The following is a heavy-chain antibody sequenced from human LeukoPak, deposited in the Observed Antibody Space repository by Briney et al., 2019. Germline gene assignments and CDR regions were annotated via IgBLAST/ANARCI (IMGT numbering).Heavy chain of an antibody. J-gene: IGHJ4*02. V-gene: IGHV1-69*04. Sequence: SVKVSCKASGGTFSSYAISWVRQAPGQGLEWMGRIIPILGIANYAQKFQGRVTITADKSTSTACMELSSLRSEDTAVYYCARETQTYYYDSSGYTHPDYWGQGTLVTVSS. CDR3: ARETQTYYYDSSGYTHPDY. CDR2: IIPILGIA. D-gene: IGHD3-22*01. CDR1: GGTFSSYA.